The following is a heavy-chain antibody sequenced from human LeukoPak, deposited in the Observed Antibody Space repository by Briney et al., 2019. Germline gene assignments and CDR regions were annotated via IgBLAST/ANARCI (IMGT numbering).Heavy chain of an antibody. V-gene: IGHV1-18*01. D-gene: IGHD2-15*01. CDR1: GGTFSSYA. CDR3: ARDLPYCSGGSCYSGRADGY. J-gene: IGHJ4*02. Sequence: GASVKVSCKASGGTFSSYAISRMRQAPGQGLEWMGGISAYNGNTNYAQKLQGRVTMTIDTSTSTAYMELRSLRSDDTAVYYCARDLPYCSGGSCYSGRADGYWGQGTLVTVSS. CDR2: ISAYNGNT.